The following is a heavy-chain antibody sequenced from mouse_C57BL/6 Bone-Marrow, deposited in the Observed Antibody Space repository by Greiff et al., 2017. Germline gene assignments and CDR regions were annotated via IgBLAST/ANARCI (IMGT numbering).Heavy chain of an antibody. D-gene: IGHD1-1*01. V-gene: IGHV14-3*01. CDR3: ASPYYYGSSSILDY. CDR1: GFNIKNTY. CDR2: IDPANGNT. J-gene: IGHJ2*01. Sequence: VQLQQSVAELVRPGASVKLSCTASGFNIKNTYMHWVKQRPEQGLEWIGRIDPANGNTKYAPKFQGKATITADTASNTAYLQLSSLTSEDTAIYYCASPYYYGSSSILDYWGQGATLTVSS.